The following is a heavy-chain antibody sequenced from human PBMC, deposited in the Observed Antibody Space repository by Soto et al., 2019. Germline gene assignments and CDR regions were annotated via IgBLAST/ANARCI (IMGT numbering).Heavy chain of an antibody. CDR2: ISYDGSNK. Sequence: GGSLRLSCAASGFTFSSYGMHWVRQAPGKGLEWVAVISYDGSNKYYADSVKGRFTISRDNSKNTLYLQMNSLRAEDTAVYYCAKEKGEDWGQGTLVTVSS. CDR1: GFTFSSYG. J-gene: IGHJ4*02. D-gene: IGHD1-26*01. V-gene: IGHV3-30*18. CDR3: AKEKGED.